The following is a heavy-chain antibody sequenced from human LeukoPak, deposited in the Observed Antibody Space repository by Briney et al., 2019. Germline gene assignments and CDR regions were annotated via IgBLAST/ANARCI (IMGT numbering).Heavy chain of an antibody. CDR3: ASLIFGVALYNLFDP. J-gene: IGHJ5*02. V-gene: IGHV4-39*01. CDR2: IYYSGST. CDR1: GDSISSSSYY. Sequence: PSETLSLTCTVSGDSISSSSYYWGWIRQPPGKGLEWIVSIYYSGSTYYNPSLKSRVTISVDTSKNPFSLKLSPVTAADTAVYYCASLIFGVALYNLFDPWGQGTLVTVS. D-gene: IGHD3-3*01.